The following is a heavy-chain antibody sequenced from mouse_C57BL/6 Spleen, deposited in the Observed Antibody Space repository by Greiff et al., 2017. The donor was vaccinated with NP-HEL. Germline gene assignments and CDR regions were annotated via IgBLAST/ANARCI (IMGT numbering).Heavy chain of an antibody. D-gene: IGHD2-3*01. CDR3: ASPIYDAYYYAMDY. Sequence: EVQLQESGPGLVKPSQSLSLTCSVTGYSITSGYYWNWIRQFPGNKLEWMGYISYDGSNNYNPSLKNRISITRDTSKNQFFLKLNSVTTEDTATYYCASPIYDAYYYAMDYWGQGTSVTVSS. CDR1: GYSITSGYY. V-gene: IGHV3-6*01. CDR2: ISYDGSN. J-gene: IGHJ4*01.